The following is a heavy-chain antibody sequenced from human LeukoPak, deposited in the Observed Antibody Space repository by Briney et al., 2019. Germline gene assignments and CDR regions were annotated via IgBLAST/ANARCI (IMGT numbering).Heavy chain of an antibody. CDR1: GFTFSNYW. V-gene: IGHV3-74*01. Sequence: PGGSLRLSCVASGFTFSNYWMNWVRQAPGKGLVWVSRIKSDGSSTSYADSVKGRFTISRDNAKNTVYLQMNSHRAEDTAVYYCARNPTTYSSGWSVQDYWGQGTLVTVST. D-gene: IGHD6-19*01. CDR3: ARNPTTYSSGWSVQDY. CDR2: IKSDGSST. J-gene: IGHJ4*02.